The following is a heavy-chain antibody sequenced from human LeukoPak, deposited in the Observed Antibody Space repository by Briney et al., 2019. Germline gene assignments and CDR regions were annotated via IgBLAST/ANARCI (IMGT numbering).Heavy chain of an antibody. Sequence: GGSLRLSCAASGFTFSSYSMNWVRQAPGKGLEWISYITSSSTGMYYADSVKGRFTISRDNAKNSLYLQMNSLRDEDTAVYYCARAGGGYNYDDYWGQGTLVTVSS. V-gene: IGHV3-48*02. CDR2: ITSSSTGM. CDR1: GFTFSSYS. D-gene: IGHD5-12*01. J-gene: IGHJ4*02. CDR3: ARAGGGYNYDDY.